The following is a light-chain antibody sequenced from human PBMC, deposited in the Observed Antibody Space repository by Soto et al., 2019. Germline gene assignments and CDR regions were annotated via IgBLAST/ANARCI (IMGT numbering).Light chain of an antibody. V-gene: IGLV2-14*03. J-gene: IGLJ1*01. CDR3: ISYTDRQSYL. Sequence: QSVPTQPASVSRSPGQSITISCSGTSSDIGSYSHVAWYQQFPGKSPKLMIYAVSDRPPGVSDPFSGSKSGITASLTISGLQTEDEADYYCISYTDRQSYLFRPGTKVPVL. CDR2: AVS. CDR1: SSDIGSYSH.